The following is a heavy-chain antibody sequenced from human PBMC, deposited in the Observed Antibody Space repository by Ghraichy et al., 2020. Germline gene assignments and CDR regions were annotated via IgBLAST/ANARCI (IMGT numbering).Heavy chain of an antibody. CDR1: GFTFSTYA. Sequence: GGSLRLSCAASGFTFSTYAMYWVRQAPGKGLEWVAVISYDGINKYYADSVKGRFTISRDNSKNTLSLQMNSLRAEDTAEYYCARDMKSSFWSYYYDPMDVRAQGTTVTVSS. V-gene: IGHV3-30-3*01. D-gene: IGHD2-15*01. CDR3: ARDMKSSFWSYYYDPMDV. CDR2: ISYDGINK. J-gene: IGHJ6*01.